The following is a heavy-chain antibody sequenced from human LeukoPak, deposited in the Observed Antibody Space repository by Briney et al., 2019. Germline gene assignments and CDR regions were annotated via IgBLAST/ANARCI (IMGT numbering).Heavy chain of an antibody. V-gene: IGHV3-7*01. D-gene: IGHD3-3*01. J-gene: IGHJ4*02. CDR1: GFTFSSYW. CDR3: ARTYYDFWSLYSSYFDY. Sequence: GRSLRLSCAASGFTFSSYWMSWVRQAPGKGLEWVANIKQDGSEKYYVDSVKGRFTISRDNAKNSLYLQMNSLRAEDTAVYYCARTYYDFWSLYSSYFDYWGQGTLVTVSS. CDR2: IKQDGSEK.